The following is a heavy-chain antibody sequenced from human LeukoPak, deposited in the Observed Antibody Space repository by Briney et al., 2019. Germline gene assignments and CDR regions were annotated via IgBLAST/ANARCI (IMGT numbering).Heavy chain of an antibody. J-gene: IGHJ5*02. CDR1: GFTFDDYT. Sequence: GGSLRLSCAASGFTFDDYTMHWVRQAPGKGLEWVSLNSWDGGSTYYADSVKGRFTISRDNSKNSLYLQMNSLRTEDTALYYCAKDIRAGVYSSYDGFVSWGQGTLVTVSS. CDR3: AKDIRAGVYSSYDGFVS. CDR2: NSWDGGST. D-gene: IGHD5-12*01. V-gene: IGHV3-43*01.